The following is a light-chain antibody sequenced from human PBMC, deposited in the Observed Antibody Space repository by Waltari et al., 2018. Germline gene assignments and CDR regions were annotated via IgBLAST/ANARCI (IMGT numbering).Light chain of an antibody. V-gene: IGKV1-39*01. Sequence: DIQMTQSPSSLSASVGDRVTITCRASQPILRYLNWYQQKPGKAPNLLIYAASTLQRGVPSRFSGSGSGTDFTLAINSVQPDDFATYFCQQTSSAPFTFGRGTRLDFK. CDR2: AAS. J-gene: IGKJ5*01. CDR3: QQTSSAPFT. CDR1: QPILRY.